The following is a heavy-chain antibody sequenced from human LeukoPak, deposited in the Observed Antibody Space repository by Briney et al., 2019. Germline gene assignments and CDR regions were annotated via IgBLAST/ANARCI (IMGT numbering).Heavy chain of an antibody. D-gene: IGHD5-12*01. CDR3: ASLLRDGYNYFDY. CDR2: IHSSGST. V-gene: IGHV4-59*08. CDR1: GGSISNYY. J-gene: IGHJ4*02. Sequence: SETLSLTCTVSGGSISNYYWSWIRQSPGKGLEWIAYIHSSGSTNYNPSLKSRVTISVDTSKNQFSLKLSSVTAADTAVYYCASLLRDGYNYFDYWGQGTLVTVSS.